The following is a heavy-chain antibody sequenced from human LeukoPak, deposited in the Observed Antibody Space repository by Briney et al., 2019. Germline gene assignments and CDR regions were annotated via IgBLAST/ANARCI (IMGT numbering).Heavy chain of an antibody. Sequence: SETLSLTCTVSGGSISSYYWSWIRQPPGKGLEWIGYIYYSGSTNYNPSLKSRVTISVDTSKNQFSLKLSSVTAADTAVYYCARARSGWYAYGMDVWGQGTTVTVSS. D-gene: IGHD6-19*01. CDR3: ARARSGWYAYGMDV. J-gene: IGHJ6*02. CDR2: IYYSGST. V-gene: IGHV4-59*01. CDR1: GGSISSYY.